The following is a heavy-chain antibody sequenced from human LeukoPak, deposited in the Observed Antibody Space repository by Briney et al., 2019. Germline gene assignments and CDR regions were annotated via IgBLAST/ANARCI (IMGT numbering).Heavy chain of an antibody. CDR1: GGSVSSGSYY. CDR2: IYYSGST. CDR3: ARRTMTEVFDY. D-gene: IGHD1-1*01. J-gene: IGHJ4*02. V-gene: IGHV4-61*01. Sequence: PSETLSLTCTVSGGSVSSGSYYWSWIRQPPGEGLEWIGYIYYSGSTNYNPSLKSRVTISVDTSKNQFSLKLSSVTAADTAVYYCARRTMTEVFDYWGQGTLVTVSS.